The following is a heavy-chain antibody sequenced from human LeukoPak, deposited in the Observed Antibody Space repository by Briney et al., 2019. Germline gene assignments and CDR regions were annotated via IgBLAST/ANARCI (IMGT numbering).Heavy chain of an antibody. CDR3: AEGELARSGYYMDV. J-gene: IGHJ6*03. CDR2: ISAYNGNT. CDR1: GYTFTGYY. D-gene: IGHD3-3*02. Sequence: GASVKVSCKASGYTFTGYYMHWVRQAPGQGLEWMGWISAYNGNTNYAQKLQGRVTMTTDTSTSTAYMELRSLRSDDTAVYYCAEGELARSGYYMDVWGKGTTVTVSS. V-gene: IGHV1-18*04.